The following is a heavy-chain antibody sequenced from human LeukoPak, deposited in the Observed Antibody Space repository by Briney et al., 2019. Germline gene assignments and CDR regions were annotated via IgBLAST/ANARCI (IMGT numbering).Heavy chain of an antibody. V-gene: IGHV3-74*01. CDR2: INSDGIST. Sequence: GGSLRLSCAASGFTFSSYWMYWVRQAPGKGLVWVSRINSDGISTSYADSVKGRFTISRDNAKNTLYLQMNSLRDEDTAVYYCARRYFDDSYYHYYYMDVWGKGTTVTISS. CDR1: GFTFSSYW. CDR3: ARRYFDDSYYHYYYMDV. D-gene: IGHD3-9*01. J-gene: IGHJ6*03.